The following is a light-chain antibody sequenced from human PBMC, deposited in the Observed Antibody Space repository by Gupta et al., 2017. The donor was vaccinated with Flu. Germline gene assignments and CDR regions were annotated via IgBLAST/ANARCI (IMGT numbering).Light chain of an antibody. CDR2: DVN. CDR3: CSYAGSNSSAVV. Sequence: QSALTQPRSLSGSPGQSVTISCTGTSRDVGYYDYVSWYQQHPGKAPTLLILDVNKRPSAVPDRFSFSNSDNTDSPTLTGLQAEDEAEDDYCSYAGSNSSAVVFGRGTKLTVL. J-gene: IGLJ2*01. V-gene: IGLV2-11*01. CDR1: SRDVGYYDY.